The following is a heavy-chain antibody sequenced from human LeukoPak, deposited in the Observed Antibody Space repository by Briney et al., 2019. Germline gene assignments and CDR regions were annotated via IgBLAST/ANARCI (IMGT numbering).Heavy chain of an antibody. CDR2: IHRDGSEK. CDR1: GFTFINYW. D-gene: IGHD2-2*01. CDR3: ARYCSSTSCNDAFAI. V-gene: IGHV3-7*01. J-gene: IGHJ3*02. Sequence: GGSLRLSCAASGFTFINYWMSWVRQAPGKGLEWVANIHRDGSEKYYVDSVKGRFTISRDNAKNSLYLQMNSLRAEDTAVYYCARYCSSTSCNDAFAIWGQGTMVTVSS.